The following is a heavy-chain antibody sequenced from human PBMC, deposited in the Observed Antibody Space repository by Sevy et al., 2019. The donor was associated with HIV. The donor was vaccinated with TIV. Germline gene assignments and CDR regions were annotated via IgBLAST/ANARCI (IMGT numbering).Heavy chain of an antibody. CDR2: IKSNADGGTI. CDR3: STDPIILLLVTDGMDV. Sequence: GGSLRLSCAASGFTFTYAWMNWVRQAPGKGLEWVGRIKSNADGGTIDYAATVKGRFIISRDDSKNTLYLQMNSLKTVYTGVYYCSTDPIILLLVTDGMDVWGQGTTVTVSS. CDR1: GFTFTYAW. J-gene: IGHJ6*02. V-gene: IGHV3-15*05. D-gene: IGHD2-8*02.